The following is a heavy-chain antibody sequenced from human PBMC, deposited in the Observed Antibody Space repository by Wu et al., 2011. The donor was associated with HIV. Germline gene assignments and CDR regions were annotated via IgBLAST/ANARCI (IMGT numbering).Heavy chain of an antibody. CDR2: ISAYNGDT. V-gene: IGHV1-18*01. CDR3: ARDLSGRYFDY. D-gene: IGHD1-26*01. J-gene: IGHJ4*02. Sequence: QVQLVQSGAEVKKPGASVRVSCKASGYIFTKYGITWVRQAPGQGLEWMGWISAYNGDTNYAQRLQGRVTMTADTSTSTAYMELRSLRSDDTAVYYCARDLSGRYFDYWGQGTLVTVSS. CDR1: GYIFTKYG.